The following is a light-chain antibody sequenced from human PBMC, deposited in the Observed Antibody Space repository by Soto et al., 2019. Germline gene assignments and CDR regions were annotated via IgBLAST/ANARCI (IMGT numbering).Light chain of an antibody. CDR1: QSVSSK. Sequence: EIVLTQSPGTLSLSPGERATLSCRASQSVSSKLALYQQKPGQAPRLILYGASTRATGFPARFSGSGSGTEFTLTISSLQSEDFAVYLCQQYHYWPITFGQGTRLEI. J-gene: IGKJ5*01. V-gene: IGKV3-15*01. CDR2: GAS. CDR3: QQYHYWPIT.